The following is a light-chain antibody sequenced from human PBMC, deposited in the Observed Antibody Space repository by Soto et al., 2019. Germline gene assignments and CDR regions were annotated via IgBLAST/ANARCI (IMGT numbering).Light chain of an antibody. V-gene: IGLV2-11*01. CDR3: CSYAGSYTV. J-gene: IGLJ3*02. CDR2: DVT. Sequence: QSVLTQPRSVSESPGQSVTISCTGTSSDVGGYNYVSWYQHHPGKAPKLMIFDVTKRPSGVPDRFSGSKSGNTASLTISGLQAEDEADYYCCSYAGSYTVFGGGTKLTVL. CDR1: SSDVGGYNY.